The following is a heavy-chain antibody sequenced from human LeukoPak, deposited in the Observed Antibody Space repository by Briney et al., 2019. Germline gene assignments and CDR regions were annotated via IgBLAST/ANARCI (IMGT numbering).Heavy chain of an antibody. CDR3: ARRPGVQLWLFDY. J-gene: IGHJ4*02. CDR2: IYYSGST. V-gene: IGHV4-39*01. CDR1: GGSISSSSYY. Sequence: SETLSLTCTVSGGSISSSSYYWGWIRQPPGKGLEWIGSIYYSGSTYYNPSLKSRVTISVDTSKNQFSLKLSSVTAADTAVYYRARRPGVQLWLFDYWGQGTLVTVSS. D-gene: IGHD5-18*01.